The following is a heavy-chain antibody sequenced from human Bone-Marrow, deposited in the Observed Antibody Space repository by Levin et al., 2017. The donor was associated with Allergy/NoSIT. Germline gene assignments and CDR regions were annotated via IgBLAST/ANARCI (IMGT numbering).Heavy chain of an antibody. CDR3: ARLSSTAQAGVTDY. D-gene: IGHD3-3*01. Sequence: GESLKISCAASGFSFGDYFMSWMGQAPGQGREWIGNIGGRSDYINYADSVKGRFSISRDNARNSLYLQMNSLRAEDTAVYFCARLSSTAQAGVTDYWGQGTLVTVSS. CDR2: IGGRSDYI. CDR1: GFSFGDYF. J-gene: IGHJ4*02. V-gene: IGHV3-11*06.